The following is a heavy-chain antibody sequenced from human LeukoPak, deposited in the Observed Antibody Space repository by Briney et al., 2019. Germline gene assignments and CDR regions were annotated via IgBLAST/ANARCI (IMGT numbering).Heavy chain of an antibody. V-gene: IGHV4-59*01. CDR3: ARARYANAWYAFDI. D-gene: IGHD2-2*01. CDR1: GGSINSYY. J-gene: IGHJ3*02. CDR2: VSYSGST. Sequence: SETLSLTCTVSGGSINSYYWSWIRQPPGKGLEWIGYVSYSGSTNYNPSLKSRVTISVDTSKNLFFLKLTSVTAADTAVYYCARARYANAWYAFDIWGHGTMVTVSS.